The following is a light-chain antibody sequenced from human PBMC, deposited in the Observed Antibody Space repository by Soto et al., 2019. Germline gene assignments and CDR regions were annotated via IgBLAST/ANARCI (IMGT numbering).Light chain of an antibody. J-gene: IGKJ1*01. Sequence: LTQSPATLSLSQGERATLSCRSSQSVISSYLAWYQQKPGQAPRLLIYGASTRAAGIPDRFSVSGCGTDFALTISILEPEPFAVDFCHQHGSAPSLKFGQGSMVDI. CDR2: GAS. CDR1: QSVISSY. CDR3: HQHGSAPSLK. V-gene: IGKV3-20*01.